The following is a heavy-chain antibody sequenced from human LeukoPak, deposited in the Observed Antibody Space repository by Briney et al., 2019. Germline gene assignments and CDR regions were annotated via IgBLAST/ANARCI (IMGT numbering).Heavy chain of an antibody. D-gene: IGHD2-8*01. CDR1: GGSISSYY. CDR2: IYYGGST. J-gene: IGHJ4*02. Sequence: SETLSLTCTVSGGSISSYYWTWVRQPPGKGLQWIGSIYYGGSTNYNPSLKSRVTISVDTSKNQFSLRLSSVTAADTALSYCARAPDCTNGLCYFDYWGQGTLVTVSS. CDR3: ARAPDCTNGLCYFDY. V-gene: IGHV4-59*01.